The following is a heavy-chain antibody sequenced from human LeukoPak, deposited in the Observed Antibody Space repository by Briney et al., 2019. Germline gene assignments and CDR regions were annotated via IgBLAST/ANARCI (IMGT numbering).Heavy chain of an antibody. CDR3: MIPIAERHTIYFPH. D-gene: IGHD3-22*01. V-gene: IGHV3-66*01. J-gene: IGHJ1*01. CDR2: ICSSGST. CDR1: GFTVSSNY. Sequence: GGSLRLSCAASGFTVSSNYMSWVRQVPGKGLEWVSVICSSGSTYYADSVKGRFTISRDDSKNTLYLHMNSLRAEDTAVYYCMIPIAERHTIYFPHWGQGTLVTVSS.